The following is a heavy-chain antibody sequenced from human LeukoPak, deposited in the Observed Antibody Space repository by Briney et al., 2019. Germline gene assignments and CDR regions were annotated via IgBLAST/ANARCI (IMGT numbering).Heavy chain of an antibody. CDR3: ARVRYCSTNRCYDREFDN. D-gene: IGHD2-2*01. J-gene: IGHJ4*02. CDR2: IYYSGNT. V-gene: IGHV4-59*01. Sequence: SETLSLTCTVSGGSISNYYWSWMRQPPGKGLEWIGYIYYSGNTNYNPSLKSRVTISVDTSKNQFSLKLNSVTAADTAVYYCARVRYCSTNRCYDREFDNWGQGTLVTVSS. CDR1: GGSISNYY.